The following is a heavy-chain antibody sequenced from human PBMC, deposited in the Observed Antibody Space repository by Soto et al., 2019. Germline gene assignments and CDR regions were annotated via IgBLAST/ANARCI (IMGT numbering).Heavy chain of an antibody. CDR3: ARIGKVGETSRRYYCDY. D-gene: IGHD1-26*01. J-gene: IGHJ4*02. Sequence: QVQLVESGGGVVQPGRSLRLSCAASGFTFSSYGMHWVRQAPGKGLEWVAVIWYDGSNKYYADSVKGRFTISRDNSKNTLYLQMNSLGAEDTAGYYCARIGKVGETSRRYYCDYGGQGTLVTVSS. V-gene: IGHV3-33*01. CDR1: GFTFSSYG. CDR2: IWYDGSNK.